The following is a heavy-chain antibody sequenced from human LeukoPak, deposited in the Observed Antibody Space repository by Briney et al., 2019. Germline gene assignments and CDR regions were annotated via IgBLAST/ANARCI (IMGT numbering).Heavy chain of an antibody. CDR2: IIPIFGTA. CDR3: ARDAQPYYYDSSGYFLFDY. D-gene: IGHD3-22*01. V-gene: IGHV1-69*06. J-gene: IGHJ4*02. Sequence: SVKVSCKASGGTFSSYAISWVRQAPGQGLEWMGGIIPIFGTANYAQKFQGRVTITADKSTSTAYMELSSLRSEDTAVYYCARDAQPYYYDSSGYFLFDYWGQGTLVTVSS. CDR1: GGTFSSYA.